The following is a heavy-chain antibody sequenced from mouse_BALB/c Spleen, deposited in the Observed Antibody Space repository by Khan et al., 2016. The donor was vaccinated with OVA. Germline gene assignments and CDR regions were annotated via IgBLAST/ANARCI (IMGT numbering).Heavy chain of an antibody. CDR2: IRLKSNNYTT. Sequence: EVKLEESGGGLVQPGGSMKLSCVASGFTFSNYWMNWVRQSPEKGLEWVAEIRLKSNNYTTHYAESVKGRFTISRDDSRTSVYLHLTHLRAEDTGIDYCTPSPFDYWGRRTTLTVSS. J-gene: IGHJ2*01. V-gene: IGHV6-6*02. CDR3: TPSPFDY. CDR1: GFTFSNYW.